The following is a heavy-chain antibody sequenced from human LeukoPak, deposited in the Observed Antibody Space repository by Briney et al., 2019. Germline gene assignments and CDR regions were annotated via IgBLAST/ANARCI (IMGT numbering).Heavy chain of an antibody. CDR2: IIPILGIA. CDR3: ARDNLVDYDFWSGYRVSYFDY. J-gene: IGHJ4*02. CDR1: GYTLTNYD. Sequence: SVKVSCQASGYTLTNYDINWVRQAPGQGLEWMGRIIPILGIANYAQKFQGRVTITADKSTSTAYMELSSLRSEDTAVYYCARDNLVDYDFWSGYRVSYFDYWGQGTLVTVSS. D-gene: IGHD3-3*01. V-gene: IGHV1-69*04.